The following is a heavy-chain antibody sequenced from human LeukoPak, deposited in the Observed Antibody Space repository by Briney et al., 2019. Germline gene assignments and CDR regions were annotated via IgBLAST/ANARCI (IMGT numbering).Heavy chain of an antibody. Sequence: GGSLRLSCAASGFIFNSYWMSWVRQAPGKGLEWVASIDQDGSDKFSVDSVKGRFTISRDNARNSMHLQMNSLRAEDTAVYYCARATLGWFDPWGQGTLVTVSS. CDR3: ARATLGWFDP. CDR1: GFIFNSYW. V-gene: IGHV3-7*01. CDR2: IDQDGSDK. J-gene: IGHJ5*02. D-gene: IGHD7-27*01.